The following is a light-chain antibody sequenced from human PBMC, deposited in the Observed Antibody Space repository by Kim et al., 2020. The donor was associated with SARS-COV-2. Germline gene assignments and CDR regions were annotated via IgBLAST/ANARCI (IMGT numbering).Light chain of an antibody. V-gene: IGKV1-27*01. CDR2: AAS. CDR3: QKYYSDPS. CDR1: QDISNY. J-gene: IGKJ1*01. Sequence: SESVGDRVPITCRASQDISNYLAWYQQKPGEVPRLLIYAASTLQSGVPSRFSGTGSGTDFTLTISSLQPEDVATYYCQKYYSDPSFGPGTKVDIK.